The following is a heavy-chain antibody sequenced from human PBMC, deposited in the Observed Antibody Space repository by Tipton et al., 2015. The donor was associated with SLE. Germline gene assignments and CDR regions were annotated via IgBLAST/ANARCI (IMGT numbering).Heavy chain of an antibody. D-gene: IGHD2-2*01. V-gene: IGHV3-9*01. CDR1: GFTFGDYA. CDR2: ISWNSGSK. J-gene: IGHJ5*02. CDR3: AKGGLSCSSTSCSSNWFDP. Sequence: SLRLSCAASGFTFGDYAMHWVRQAPGKGLEWVSGISWNSGSKDYGDSVKGRFTISRDNAKNSLYLQMNSLRAEDTALYYCAKGGLSCSSTSCSSNWFDPWGQGTLVTVSS.